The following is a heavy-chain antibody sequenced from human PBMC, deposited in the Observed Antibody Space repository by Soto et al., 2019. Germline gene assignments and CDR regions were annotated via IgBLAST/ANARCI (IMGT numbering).Heavy chain of an antibody. CDR1: SGSISSSNW. CDR3: ARVPPPYPIAVAGTGNY. D-gene: IGHD6-19*01. Sequence: QVQLQESGPGLVKPSGTLSLTCAVSSGSISSSNWWSWVRQPPGKGLEWIGEIYHSGSTNYNPSLKRRVAISVDKSKNQFSLKLSSVTAADTAVYYCARVPPPYPIAVAGTGNYWGQGTLVTVSS. CDR2: IYHSGST. V-gene: IGHV4-4*02. J-gene: IGHJ4*02.